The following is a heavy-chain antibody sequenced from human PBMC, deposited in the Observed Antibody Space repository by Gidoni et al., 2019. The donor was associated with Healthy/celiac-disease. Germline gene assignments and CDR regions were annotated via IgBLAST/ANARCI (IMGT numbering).Heavy chain of an antibody. CDR1: GFTVRSNY. D-gene: IGHD1-1*01. CDR3: AREWGTGVFDY. V-gene: IGHV3-66*01. Sequence: EVQLVESGGGLVQPGGSLRLSCAAAGFTVRSNYMSWVRQAPGKGLEWVSVIYSGGSTYYADSVKGRFTISRDNSKNTLYLQMNSLRAEDTAVYYCAREWGTGVFDYWGQGTLVTVSS. CDR2: IYSGGST. J-gene: IGHJ4*02.